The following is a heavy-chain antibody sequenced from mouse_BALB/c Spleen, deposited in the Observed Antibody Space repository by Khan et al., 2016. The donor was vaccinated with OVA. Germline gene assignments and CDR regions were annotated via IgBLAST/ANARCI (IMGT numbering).Heavy chain of an antibody. J-gene: IGHJ3*01. Sequence: EVELVESGGDLVKPGGSLKLSCAASGFTFSSYSMSWVRQTPDKRLEWVASISSGGDYTYYPDSVKGRFTISRDNAKNTLYLQMSDLKSEDTAMYYCADNLTGSFANGGKGTLVTVSA. CDR1: GFTFSSYS. CDR3: ADNLTGSFAN. V-gene: IGHV5-6*01. D-gene: IGHD4-1*01. CDR2: ISSGGDYT.